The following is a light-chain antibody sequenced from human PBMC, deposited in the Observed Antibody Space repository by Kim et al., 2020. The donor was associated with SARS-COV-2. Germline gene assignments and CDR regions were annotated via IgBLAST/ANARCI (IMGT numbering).Light chain of an antibody. CDR1: SLRKYY. V-gene: IGLV3-19*01. CDR2: GKY. Sequence: SSELTQDPAVSVALGQTVRLTCQGDSLRKYYATWYQQRPGQAPTLVLYGKYDRPSGIPDRFSGSASGNTASLTITGAQAEDEADYYCSSRHSSGDHVVFGGGTQLTVL. J-gene: IGLJ3*02. CDR3: SSRHSSGDHVV.